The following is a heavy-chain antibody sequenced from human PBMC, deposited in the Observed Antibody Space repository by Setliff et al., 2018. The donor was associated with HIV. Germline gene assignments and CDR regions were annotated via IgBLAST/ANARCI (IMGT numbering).Heavy chain of an antibody. D-gene: IGHD1-26*01. J-gene: IGHJ4*02. CDR3: ARTRAPYFFDF. CDR1: GISINGYY. V-gene: IGHV4-4*08. Sequence: SETLSLTCSVSGISINGYYWSWIRQSPRTRLEWIGYVSSIGSTNYNPSLKSRVTISVDTSKNQFSLQLNSVTAADTAVYFCARTRAPYFFDFWGQGAQVTVSS. CDR2: VSSIGST.